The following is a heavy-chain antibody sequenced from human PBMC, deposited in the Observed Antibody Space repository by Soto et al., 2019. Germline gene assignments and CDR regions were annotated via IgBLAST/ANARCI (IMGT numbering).Heavy chain of an antibody. J-gene: IGHJ4*02. CDR3: ARERGSGSSVFDY. Sequence: SETLSLTCAVSGGSISSGGYSWSWIRQPPGKGLEWIGYIYHSGSTYYNPSLKSRVTISVDRSKNQFSLKLSSVTAADTAVYYCARERGSGSSVFDYWGQGTLVTVSS. V-gene: IGHV4-30-2*01. CDR1: GGSISSGGYS. CDR2: IYHSGST. D-gene: IGHD3-10*01.